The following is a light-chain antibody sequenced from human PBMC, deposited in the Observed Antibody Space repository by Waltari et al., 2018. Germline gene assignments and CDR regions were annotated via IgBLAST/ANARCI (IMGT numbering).Light chain of an antibody. V-gene: IGKV3-15*01. J-gene: IGKJ4*01. CDR2: GAS. CDR1: QSVSSN. Sequence: EIVMTQSPATLSVSPGERATLSCRASQSVSSNLAWYQQKPGQTLRLLTYGASTRATGLPARFSGSGSGTEFALTISSLQSEDFAVYYCQQYNNWPLTFGGETKVEIK. CDR3: QQYNNWPLT.